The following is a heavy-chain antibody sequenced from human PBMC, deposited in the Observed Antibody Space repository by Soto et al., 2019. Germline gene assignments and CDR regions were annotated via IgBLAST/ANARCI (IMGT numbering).Heavy chain of an antibody. CDR1: GYTFTSYG. J-gene: IGHJ5*02. D-gene: IGHD3-3*01. CDR2: ISAYNGNT. Sequence: ASVKVSCKASGYTFTSYGISWVRQAPGQGLEWMGWISAYNGNTNYAQKLQGRVTMTTDTSTSTAYMELRSLRSDDTAVYYCARDERFLEWLSNQNWFDPWGQGTLVTVSS. CDR3: ARDERFLEWLSNQNWFDP. V-gene: IGHV1-18*01.